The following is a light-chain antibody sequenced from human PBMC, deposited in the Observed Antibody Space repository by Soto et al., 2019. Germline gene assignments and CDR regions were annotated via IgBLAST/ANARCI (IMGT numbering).Light chain of an antibody. CDR2: GAS. Sequence: EIVLTQSPGTLSLSPGERATLSCRASQRVSSTYLAWYQQKPGQAPRLLIYGASSRATGIPDRFTGSGSGTDFSLTISRLEPEDVAVYSCQQYGSSPQTFGQGTKVEI. CDR1: QRVSSTY. J-gene: IGKJ1*01. V-gene: IGKV3-20*01. CDR3: QQYGSSPQT.